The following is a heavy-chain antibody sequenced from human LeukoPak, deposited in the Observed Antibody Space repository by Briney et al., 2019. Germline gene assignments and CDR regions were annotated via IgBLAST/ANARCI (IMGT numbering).Heavy chain of an antibody. V-gene: IGHV6-1*01. CDR2: TYYRSTWYN. CDR1: GDSVSSNSVT. Sequence: SQTLSLTCAVSGDSVSSNSVTWNWIRQSPSRGLEWLGRTYYRSTWYNDYAVSVRGRITVNPDTSKNQFSLHLNSVTPEDTAVYYCARRLTQYDCFDPWGQGIPVTVSS. J-gene: IGHJ5*02. D-gene: IGHD2-2*01. CDR3: ARRLTQYDCFDP.